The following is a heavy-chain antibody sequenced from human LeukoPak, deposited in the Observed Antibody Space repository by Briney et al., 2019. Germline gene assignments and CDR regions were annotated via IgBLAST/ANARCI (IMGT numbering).Heavy chain of an antibody. CDR2: ISYSGSRP. CDR1: GFSFGSYA. CDR3: AKDVFVENTDVVVTAD. J-gene: IGHJ4*02. V-gene: IGHV3-23*01. D-gene: IGHD2-21*02. Sequence: GGSLRLSCVASGFSFGSYAMTWVRQAPGKGLEWVSGISYSGSRPYYADSVKGRFTISRDNSRNTLYLQLNSLRVEDTAVYYCAKDVFVENTDVVVTADWGQGTLVTVSS.